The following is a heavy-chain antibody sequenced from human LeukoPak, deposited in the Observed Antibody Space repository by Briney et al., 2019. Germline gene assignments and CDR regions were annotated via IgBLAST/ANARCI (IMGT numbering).Heavy chain of an antibody. CDR1: GGSISSSNYY. Sequence: SETLSLTCTVSGGSISSSNYYWGWIRPPPGKGLEWIGTIYYSGNNYYNPSLKSRVTISVDTSKNQFSLKLSAVTAADTAVYCCARTTATSQYGSGYFDNWGQGTLVSDCS. CDR3: ARTTATSQYGSGYFDN. J-gene: IGHJ4*02. D-gene: IGHD3-10*01. V-gene: IGHV4-39*01. CDR2: IYYSGNN.